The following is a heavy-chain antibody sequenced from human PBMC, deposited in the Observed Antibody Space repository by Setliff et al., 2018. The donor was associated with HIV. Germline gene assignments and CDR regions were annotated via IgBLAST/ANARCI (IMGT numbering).Heavy chain of an antibody. V-gene: IGHV3-30*02. CDR2: VSFDGSNS. Sequence: HPGGSLRLSCAASGFTFTTFGMHWVRQAPGKGLEWVAFVSFDGSNSYYADSVRGRFTISRDNSKNTLSLQMNSLRPDDTALYYCVKGGYCTSSGCSNLTWFDPWGQGILVTVSS. D-gene: IGHD2-2*01. CDR1: GFTFTTFG. CDR3: VKGGYCTSSGCSNLTWFDP. J-gene: IGHJ5*02.